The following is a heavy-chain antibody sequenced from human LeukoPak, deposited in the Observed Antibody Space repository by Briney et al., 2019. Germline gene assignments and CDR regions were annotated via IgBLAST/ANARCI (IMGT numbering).Heavy chain of an antibody. J-gene: IGHJ4*02. CDR2: FDPEVGET. Sequence: ASVKVSCKASGYTFTSYDINWVRQAPGKGLEWMGGFDPEVGETIYAQKFQGRVTMTEDTSTDTAYMELSSLRSEDTAVYYCARESGSYDILTGYYYYFDYWGQGTLVTVSS. D-gene: IGHD3-9*01. CDR3: ARESGSYDILTGYYYYFDY. V-gene: IGHV1-24*01. CDR1: GYTFTSYD.